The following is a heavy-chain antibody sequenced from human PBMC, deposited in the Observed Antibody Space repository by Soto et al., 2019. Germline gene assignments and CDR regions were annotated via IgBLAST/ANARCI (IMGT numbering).Heavy chain of an antibody. CDR2: IYYTGSA. CDR1: SGSISSADYY. Sequence: VQLQESGPGLVKPSQTLSLTCTVSSGSISSADYYWSWIRQPPGKGLEWIGYIYYTGSAYYNPSPKSRVNLSGETSKDQFSLEVTSVAAANTGVYYCASGGSSNWFDPWGQGTLVTVSS. J-gene: IGHJ5*02. CDR3: ASGGSSNWFDP. D-gene: IGHD1-26*01. V-gene: IGHV4-30-4*01.